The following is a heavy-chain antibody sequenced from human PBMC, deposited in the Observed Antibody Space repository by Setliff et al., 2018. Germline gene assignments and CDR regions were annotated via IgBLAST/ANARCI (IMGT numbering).Heavy chain of an antibody. CDR2: FDPGDGET. D-gene: IGHD4-17*01. CDR1: GYTLTEFS. Sequence: GASVKVSCKVYGYTLTEFSINWVRQAPGKGLEWMGDFDPGDGETIYAQKFQGRVTMTEDTSTDTAFMELSSLRSEDTAVYYCARCHGALLYDAFDIWG. CDR3: ARCHGALLYDAFDI. J-gene: IGHJ3*02. V-gene: IGHV1-24*01.